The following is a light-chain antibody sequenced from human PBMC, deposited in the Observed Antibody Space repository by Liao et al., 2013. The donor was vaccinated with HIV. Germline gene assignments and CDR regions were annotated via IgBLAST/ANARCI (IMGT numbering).Light chain of an antibody. J-gene: IGLJ3*02. CDR1: NIGGKS. Sequence: SYELTQPPSVSVAPGKTATLSCEGNNIGGKSVHWYQQKPGQAPVLVIYNDRDRPSGIPERFSGSNSGNTATLTISSVEAGDEADYYCQVWDSSSDHPGVFGGGTKLTVL. V-gene: IGLV3-21*04. CDR3: QVWDSSSDHPGV. CDR2: NDR.